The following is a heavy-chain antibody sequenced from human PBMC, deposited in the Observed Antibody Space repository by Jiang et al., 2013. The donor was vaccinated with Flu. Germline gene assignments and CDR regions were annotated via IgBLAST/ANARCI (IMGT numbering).Heavy chain of an antibody. J-gene: IGHJ1*01. D-gene: IGHD1-26*01. CDR3: ARCSGSQTKHFQH. V-gene: IGHV4-39*01. Sequence: SRVTISVDTSKNQFSLKLSSVTAADTAVYYCARCSGSQTKHFQHWGQGTLVTVSS.